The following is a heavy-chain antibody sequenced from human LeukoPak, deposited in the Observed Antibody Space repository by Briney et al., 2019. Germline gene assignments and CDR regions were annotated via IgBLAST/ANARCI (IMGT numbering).Heavy chain of an antibody. V-gene: IGHV3-33*01. CDR1: GFTFSTYA. CDR3: ARGAYCGGSCPGAFDI. CDR2: IWYDGSNK. J-gene: IGHJ3*02. D-gene: IGHD2-15*01. Sequence: SGGSLRLSCAASGFTFSTYAMYWVRQAPGKGLEWVSIIWYDGSNKFYADSVKGRFTISRDNSKNTLYLQMNSLRAEDTAVYYCARGAYCGGSCPGAFDIWGQGTMVTVSS.